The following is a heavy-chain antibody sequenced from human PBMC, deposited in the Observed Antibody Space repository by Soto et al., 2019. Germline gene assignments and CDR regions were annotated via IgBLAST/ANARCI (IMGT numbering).Heavy chain of an antibody. J-gene: IGHJ4*02. CDR1: GFTFSRYW. CDR2: TNGDGSST. Sequence: EVQLVESGGGLVQPGGSLRLSCAASGFTFSRYWMHWVRQPPGKGLVWVSRTNGDGSSTNYADSVKGRFTIARANAKNTLYLLMNSLRAEDTAVYYCARDDSPDYWGQGTLVTVSS. D-gene: IGHD3-22*01. V-gene: IGHV3-74*01. CDR3: ARDDSPDY.